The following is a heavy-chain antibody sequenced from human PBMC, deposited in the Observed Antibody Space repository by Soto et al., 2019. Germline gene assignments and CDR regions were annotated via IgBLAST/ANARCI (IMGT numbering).Heavy chain of an antibody. V-gene: IGHV1-18*01. CDR1: GYTFTSYG. J-gene: IGHJ6*02. CDR3: AREGNIAAAGAYYYYGMDV. CDR2: ISAYNGNT. Sequence: QVQLVQSGAEVKKPGASVKVSCKDSGYTFTSYGISWVRQAPGQGLEWMGWISAYNGNTNYAQKLQGRVTMTTDTSTSTAYMELRSLRSDDTAVYYCAREGNIAAAGAYYYYGMDVWGQGTTVTVSS. D-gene: IGHD6-13*01.